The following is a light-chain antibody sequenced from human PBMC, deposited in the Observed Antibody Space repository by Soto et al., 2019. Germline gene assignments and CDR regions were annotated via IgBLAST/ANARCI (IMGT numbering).Light chain of an antibody. CDR1: RTNIGAGYE. J-gene: IGLJ3*02. Sequence: QSVLTQPPSVSGAPGQRVTISCTGGRTNIGAGYEVHWYQHLPGTAPKLLIYSNNQRPSGVPDRFSGSKSGTSASLAISGLQSEDEADYYCAAWDDSLNGWVFGGGTKLTVL. CDR3: AAWDDSLNGWV. V-gene: IGLV1-40*01. CDR2: SNN.